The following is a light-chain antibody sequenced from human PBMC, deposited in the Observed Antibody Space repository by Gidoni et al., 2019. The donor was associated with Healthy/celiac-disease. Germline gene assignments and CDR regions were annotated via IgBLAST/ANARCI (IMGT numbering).Light chain of an antibody. CDR3: QQYGSSPSRT. J-gene: IGKJ1*01. Sequence: EIVLTQSPGTLSLSPGERATLSCRASQSVSSSYLAWYQQNPGQAPRLLIYGASSMATGIPDRFSGSGSGTDFTLTISRLEPEDFAVYYCQQYGSSPSRTFGQGTKVEIK. CDR2: GAS. CDR1: QSVSSSY. V-gene: IGKV3-20*01.